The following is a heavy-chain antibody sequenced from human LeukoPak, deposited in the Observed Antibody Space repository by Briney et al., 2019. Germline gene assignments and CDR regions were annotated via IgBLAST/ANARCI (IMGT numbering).Heavy chain of an antibody. CDR1: GGSISSSSYY. Sequence: SETLSLTCTASGGSISSSSYYWGWIRQPPGKGLEWIGSIYYSGSTYHNPSLKSRVTISVDTSKNQFSLKLSSVTAADTAVYYCARLARYGGKPVLDYWGQGTLVTVSS. CDR3: ARLARYGGKPVLDY. CDR2: IYYSGST. D-gene: IGHD4-23*01. V-gene: IGHV4-39*01. J-gene: IGHJ4*02.